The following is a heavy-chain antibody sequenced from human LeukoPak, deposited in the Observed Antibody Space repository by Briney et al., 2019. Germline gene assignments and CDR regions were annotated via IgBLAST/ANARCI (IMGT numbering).Heavy chain of an antibody. J-gene: IGHJ4*02. D-gene: IGHD6-13*01. Sequence: PSETLSLTCTVSGGSISSYYWSWIRQPPGKGLEWIGYIYYSGSTNYNPSLKSRVTISVDTSKNQFSLKLSSVTAADTAVYYCARGYRSSWYLDYWGQGTLVTVSS. CDR1: GGSISSYY. CDR3: ARGYRSSWYLDY. CDR2: IYYSGST. V-gene: IGHV4-59*01.